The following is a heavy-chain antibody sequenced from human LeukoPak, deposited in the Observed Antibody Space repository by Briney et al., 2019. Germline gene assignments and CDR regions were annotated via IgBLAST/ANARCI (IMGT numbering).Heavy chain of an antibody. CDR1: GFTFSSHS. J-gene: IGHJ4*02. D-gene: IGHD3-3*01. V-gene: IGHV3-48*01. Sequence: GGSLRLSCAASGFTFSSHSMNWVRQAPGKGLEWISYISSSSSARYYADSVKGRFTISRDDARNSLYLQMSSLRAEDTAVYYCARVSGSRLPAYWGQGALVTVSS. CDR3: ARVSGSRLPAY. CDR2: ISSSSSAR.